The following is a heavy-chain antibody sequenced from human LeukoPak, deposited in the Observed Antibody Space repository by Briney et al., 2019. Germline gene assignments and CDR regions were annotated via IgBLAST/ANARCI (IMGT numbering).Heavy chain of an antibody. V-gene: IGHV4-59*01. CDR3: ASDKRHSYGRYFDH. J-gene: IGHJ4*02. Sequence: SETLSLTCSGSVDSISTYHWNWIRKPPGKGLEWIGYMQSTGNSNYNPSLKSRVSMSVETSKNRIVLNLSSVTAADTAVYYCASDKRHSYGRYFDHWGQGLLVTVSS. CDR2: MQSTGNS. D-gene: IGHD5-18*01. CDR1: VDSISTYH.